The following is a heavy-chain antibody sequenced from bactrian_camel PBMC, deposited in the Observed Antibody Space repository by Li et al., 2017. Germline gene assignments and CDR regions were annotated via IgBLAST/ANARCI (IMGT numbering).Heavy chain of an antibody. V-gene: IGHV3S53*01. Sequence: HVQLVESGGGSVQAGESLRLSCGSPGGFQWNNCMAWFRQAPGKPREEVARIHTSGSSSVASAFKGRFTISQDNAKNTVYLQMNSLKPEDTAMYYCAADPQCIGTWSGFDYWGQGTQVTVS. CDR2: IHTSGSS. CDR1: GGFQWNNC. D-gene: IGHD6*01. J-gene: IGHJ4*01. CDR3: AADPQCIGTWSGFDY.